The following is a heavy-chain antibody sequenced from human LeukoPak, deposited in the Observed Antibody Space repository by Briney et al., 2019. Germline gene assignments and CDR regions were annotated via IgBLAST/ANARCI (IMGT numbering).Heavy chain of an antibody. J-gene: IGHJ3*02. CDR1: GGSISSYY. D-gene: IGHD1-14*01. CDR3: ATGPSPRMLFDI. Sequence: SKTLSLTCTVSGGSISSYYWSWIRQPPGKGLEWIGYIYYSGSTNYNPSLKSRVTISVDTSKNQFSLKLSSVTAADTAVYYCATGPSPRMLFDIWGQGTMVTVSS. V-gene: IGHV4-59*01. CDR2: IYYSGST.